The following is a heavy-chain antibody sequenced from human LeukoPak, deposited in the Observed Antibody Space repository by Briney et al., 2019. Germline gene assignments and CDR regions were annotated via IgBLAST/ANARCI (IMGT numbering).Heavy chain of an antibody. CDR3: AVVQQLGSYYFDY. CDR1: GGTFSSYA. CDR2: IIPIFGTA. Sequence: ASVKVSCKASGGTFSSYAISWVRQAPGQGLEWMGRIIPIFGTANYAQKFQGRVTITTDESTSTAYMELSSLRSQDTAVYYCAVVQQLGSYYFDYWGQGTLVTVSS. J-gene: IGHJ4*02. V-gene: IGHV1-69*05. D-gene: IGHD6-13*01.